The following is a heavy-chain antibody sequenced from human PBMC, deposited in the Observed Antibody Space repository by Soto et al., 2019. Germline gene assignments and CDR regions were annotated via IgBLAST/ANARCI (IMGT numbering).Heavy chain of an antibody. V-gene: IGHV3-23*01. CDR1: GFTFSSYA. CDR2: ISGSGGST. Sequence: EVQLLESGGGLVQPGGSLRLSCAASGFTFSSYAMSWVRQAPGKGLEWVSAISGSGGSTYYADSVKGRFTISRDNSKNTLYLQMNSLRAEDTAVYYCAKDERAIQYQPDAFDIWGQGTMVTVSS. CDR3: AKDERAIQYQPDAFDI. J-gene: IGHJ3*02. D-gene: IGHD2-2*01.